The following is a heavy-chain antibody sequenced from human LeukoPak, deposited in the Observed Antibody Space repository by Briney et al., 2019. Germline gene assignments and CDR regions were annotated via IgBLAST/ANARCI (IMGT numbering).Heavy chain of an antibody. CDR1: GFTFSSYG. V-gene: IGHV3-30*02. D-gene: IGHD3-3*01. CDR3: AKDIDGDNFWSGYYGY. J-gene: IGHJ4*02. Sequence: PGGSLRLSCAASGFTFSSYGMHWVRQAPGKGLEWVAFIRYDGSNKYYADSVKGRFTISRDNSKNTLYLQMNSLRAEDTAVYYCAKDIDGDNFWSGYYGYWGQGTLVTVSS. CDR2: IRYDGSNK.